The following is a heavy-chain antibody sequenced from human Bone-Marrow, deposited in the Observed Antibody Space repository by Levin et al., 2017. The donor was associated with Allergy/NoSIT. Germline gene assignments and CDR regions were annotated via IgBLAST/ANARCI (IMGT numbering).Heavy chain of an antibody. CDR3: ARHHDYGGNNWFDP. Sequence: LETLSLTCTVSGGSISSSSYYWGWIRQPPGKGLEWIGSIYYSGSTYYNPSLKSRVTISVDTSKNQFSLKLSSVTAADTAVYYCARHHDYGGNNWFDPWGQGTLVTVSS. CDR1: GGSISSSSYY. V-gene: IGHV4-39*01. J-gene: IGHJ5*02. CDR2: IYYSGST. D-gene: IGHD4-23*01.